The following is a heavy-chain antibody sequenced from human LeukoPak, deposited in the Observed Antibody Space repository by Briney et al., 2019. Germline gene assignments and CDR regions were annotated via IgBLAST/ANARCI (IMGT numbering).Heavy chain of an antibody. J-gene: IGHJ4*02. V-gene: IGHV3-30-3*01. CDR3: ARDLGNGYYYSDY. Sequence: GGSLRLSCAASGFTFSSYAMHWVRQAPGKGLEWVAVISYDGSNKYYADSVKGRFTISRDNSKNTLSLQMNSLRAEDTAVYYCARDLGNGYYYSDYWGQGTLVTVSS. CDR1: GFTFSSYA. CDR2: ISYDGSNK. D-gene: IGHD5-18*01.